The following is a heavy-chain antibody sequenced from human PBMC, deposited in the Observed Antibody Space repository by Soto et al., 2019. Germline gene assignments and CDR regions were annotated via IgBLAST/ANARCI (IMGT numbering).Heavy chain of an antibody. CDR1: GFTFSSYA. Sequence: PGGSLRLSCAASGFTFSSYAMSWVRQAPGKGLEWVSAISGSGGSTYYADSVKGRFTISRDNSKNTLYLQMNSLRAEDTALYYCAKDQLRITIFGVVIISGPFDYWGQGTLVTVSS. J-gene: IGHJ4*02. V-gene: IGHV3-23*01. D-gene: IGHD3-3*01. CDR2: ISGSGGST. CDR3: AKDQLRITIFGVVIISGPFDY.